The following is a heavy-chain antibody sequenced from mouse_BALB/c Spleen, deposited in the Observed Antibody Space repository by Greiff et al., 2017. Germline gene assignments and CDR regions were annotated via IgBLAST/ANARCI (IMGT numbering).Heavy chain of an antibody. V-gene: IGHV5-17*02. CDR2: ISSGSSTI. J-gene: IGHJ4*01. D-gene: IGHD1-1*01. CDR1: GFTFSSFG. CDR3: ARKSPITTVMDY. Sequence: EVQGVESGGGLVQPGGSRKLSCAASGFTFSSFGMHWVRQAPEKGLEWVAYISSGSSTIYYADTVKGRFTISRDNPKNTLFLQMTSLRSEDTAMYYCARKSPITTVMDYWGQGTSVTVSS.